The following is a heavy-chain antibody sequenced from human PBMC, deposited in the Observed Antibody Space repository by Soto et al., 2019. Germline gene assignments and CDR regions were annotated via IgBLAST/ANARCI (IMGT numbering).Heavy chain of an antibody. Sequence: ASVKVSCKASGYTFINFDISWVRQAAGQGLEWLGWMNPGSGKTGYASKFQGRVAMTRDASTGTSHLELSSLTSDDTAVYYCARMASAGTLYWLDTWGQGTLVTVSS. V-gene: IGHV1-8*02. CDR1: GYTFINFD. J-gene: IGHJ5*02. CDR2: MNPGSGKT. D-gene: IGHD6-13*01. CDR3: ARMASAGTLYWLDT.